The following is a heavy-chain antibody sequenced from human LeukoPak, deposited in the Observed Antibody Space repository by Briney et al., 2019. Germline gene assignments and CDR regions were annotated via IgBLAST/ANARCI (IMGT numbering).Heavy chain of an antibody. Sequence: TFDDYAMHWVRQAPGKGLEWIAYMYYSGSTYYNPSLKSRVTMSADTSKNQLSLKLSSVTAADTAVYYCARPYYYDSRIDPWGQGILVTVSS. J-gene: IGHJ5*02. CDR3: ARPYYYDSRIDP. V-gene: IGHV4-30-4*08. CDR1: TFDDYA. D-gene: IGHD3-22*01. CDR2: MYYSGST.